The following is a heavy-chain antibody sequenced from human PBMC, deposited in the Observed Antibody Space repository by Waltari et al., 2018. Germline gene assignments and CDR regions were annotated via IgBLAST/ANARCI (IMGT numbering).Heavy chain of an antibody. CDR3: VKGEVTGPIITNMDY. Sequence: DVQLLESGGGLVQPGGSLRLSCAASGFSFARCAMAWVRQTPRTGLGWVAGVDGGGTTSFYADSVKDRFTRSRDNSKNTLFLQLTSLRSDDTAVYYCVKGEVTGPIITNMDYWGRGSLVTVSS. CDR1: GFSFARCA. CDR2: VDGGGTTS. D-gene: IGHD3-10*01. J-gene: IGHJ4*02. V-gene: IGHV3-23*01.